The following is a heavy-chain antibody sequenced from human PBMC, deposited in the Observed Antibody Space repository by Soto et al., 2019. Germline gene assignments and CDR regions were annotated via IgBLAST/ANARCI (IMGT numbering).Heavy chain of an antibody. V-gene: IGHV1-69*02. D-gene: IGHD3-22*01. CDR2: IIPIFTIA. CDR1: GGTFTSYT. Sequence: QVQLVQSGAEVKRPGSSVKVSCQASGGTFTSYTISWVRQAPGQRLEWMGRIIPIFTIANYAQKFQGRVTLTVHQSTSTVFMELSSLGSEDTAVYYCASQPDRYYYDTSGYWYFDLWGRGTLVTVSS. CDR3: ASQPDRYYYDTSGYWYFDL. J-gene: IGHJ2*01.